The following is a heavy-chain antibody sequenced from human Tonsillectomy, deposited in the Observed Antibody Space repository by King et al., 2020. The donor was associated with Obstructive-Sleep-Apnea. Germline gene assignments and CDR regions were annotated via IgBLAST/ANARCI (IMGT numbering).Heavy chain of an antibody. CDR2: ITWDGRKT. J-gene: IGHJ5*02. D-gene: IGHD6-19*01. CDR3: AKGSFVSGQKIET. Sequence: VQLVQSGGVVVQPGGSLRLSCAASGFTFDDYTMHWVRQAPGKGLEWVSLITWDGRKTYYIDSVKGRFTISRDNRKNSLYLQMNNLRTEDTALYSCAKGSFVSGQKIETWGQGTLVTVSS. CDR1: GFTFDDYT. V-gene: IGHV3-43*01.